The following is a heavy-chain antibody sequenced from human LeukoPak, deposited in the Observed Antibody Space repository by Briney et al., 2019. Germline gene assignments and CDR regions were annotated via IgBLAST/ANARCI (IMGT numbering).Heavy chain of an antibody. CDR1: GGSISSGDYY. CDR3: AREEGDIVATIIDY. D-gene: IGHD5-12*01. CDR2: IYYSGST. J-gene: IGHJ4*02. V-gene: IGHV4-30-4*01. Sequence: PSETLSLTCTVSGGSISSGDYYWSWIRQPPGKGLGWIGYIYYSGSTYYNPSLKSRVTISVDTSKNQFSLKLSSVTAADTAVYYCAREEGDIVATIIDYWGQGTLVTVSS.